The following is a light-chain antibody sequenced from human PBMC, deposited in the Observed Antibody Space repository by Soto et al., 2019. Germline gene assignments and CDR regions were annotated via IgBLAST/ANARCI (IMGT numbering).Light chain of an antibody. CDR1: QGVSSY. CDR2: DAS. J-gene: IGKJ2*01. V-gene: IGKV3-11*01. CDR3: QQRSRWPYT. Sequence: EIVLTQSPATLSLSPGETATLSCRAGQGVSSYLAWYQQKPGQAPRLLIYDASNRATGIPARFSGSGSGTDFTLTISSLDDEDVAVYHCQQRSRWPYTFGQGTKLEIK.